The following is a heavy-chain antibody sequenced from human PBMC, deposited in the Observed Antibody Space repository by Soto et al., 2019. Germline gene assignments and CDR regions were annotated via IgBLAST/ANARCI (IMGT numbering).Heavy chain of an antibody. CDR2: INNDGSDT. V-gene: IGHV3-74*01. CDR3: GSLFEF. CDR1: GFTFRYYW. J-gene: IGHJ4*02. Sequence: VHLVESGGGLVQPGGSLRLSCAASGFTFRYYWLHWVHQVPGRGPVWVSGINNDGSDTFYADFVEGRFTISRDNAKNTVYLQMDSLRAEDTAVYYCGSLFEFWGQGTLVTVPS.